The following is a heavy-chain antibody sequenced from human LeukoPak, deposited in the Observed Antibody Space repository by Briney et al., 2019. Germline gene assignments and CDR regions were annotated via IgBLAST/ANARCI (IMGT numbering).Heavy chain of an antibody. J-gene: IGHJ6*02. CDR1: GGSISSYY. D-gene: IGHD1-1*01. CDR3: ARVGGTAGRDYYYYGMDV. CDR2: IYYSGST. V-gene: IGHV4-59*01. Sequence: SETLSLTCTVSGGSISSYYWSWIRQPPGQGLEWIGYIYYSGSTNYNPSLKSRVTISVDTSKNQFSLKLSSVTAADTAVYYCARVGGTAGRDYYYYGMDVWGQGTTVTVSS.